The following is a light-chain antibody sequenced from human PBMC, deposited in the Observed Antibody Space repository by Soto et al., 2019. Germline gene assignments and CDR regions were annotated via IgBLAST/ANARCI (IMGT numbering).Light chain of an antibody. J-gene: IGKJ1*01. CDR3: QQYGSSPRT. CDR2: GAS. V-gene: IGKV3-20*01. Sequence: EIVLTQSPGTLSLSPGERATLSCRASQSVSSSYLAWYQQKPGQAPRLLIYGASSRATGIPDRFSGSGSGTDFTLTISRLEPEDFAVYSCQQYGSSPRTFGQGTK. CDR1: QSVSSSY.